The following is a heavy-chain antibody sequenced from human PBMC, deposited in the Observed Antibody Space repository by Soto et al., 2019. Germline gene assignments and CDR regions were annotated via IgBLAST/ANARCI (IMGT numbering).Heavy chain of an antibody. J-gene: IGHJ6*02. D-gene: IGHD6-13*01. CDR2: ISAYNGNT. CDR3: ARLMAAGGGGVGVGGMDV. V-gene: IGHV1-18*01. Sequence: ASVKVSCKASGYTFTSYGISWVRQAPGQGLEWMGWISAYNGNTNYAQKLQGRVTMTTDTSTSTAYMELRSLRSDDTAVYYCARLMAAGGGGVGVGGMDVWGQGTTVTVSS. CDR1: GYTFTSYG.